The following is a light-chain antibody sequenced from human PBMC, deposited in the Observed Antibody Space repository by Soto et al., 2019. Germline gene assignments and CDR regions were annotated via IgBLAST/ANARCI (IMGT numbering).Light chain of an antibody. CDR1: QSVLYSSNNKNY. J-gene: IGKJ1*01. CDR3: QQYYSIPWT. Sequence: DIVMTQSPDSLAVSLGERATINCKSSQSVLYSSNNKNYLAWYQQKPGQPPKLLIYWASTRESGVPDRFSGSWSGTDFTLTISSLQAEDVAVYYCQQYYSIPWTFGQGTKVEIK. V-gene: IGKV4-1*01. CDR2: WAS.